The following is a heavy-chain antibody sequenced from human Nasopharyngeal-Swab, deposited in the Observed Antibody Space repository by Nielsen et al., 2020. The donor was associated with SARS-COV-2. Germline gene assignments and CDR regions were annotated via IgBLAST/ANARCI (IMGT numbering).Heavy chain of an antibody. V-gene: IGHV1-2*06. CDR3: ARGACTGNSCYTGANTFHI. Sequence: ASVKVSCKASGYTFTDYYIHWVRQAPGQGLEWMGRINPNSGGTNSAQKFQGRVTMTRDTSISTACMGLSGLGSADTALYFCARGACTGNSCYTGANTFHIWGLGTMVTVSS. D-gene: IGHD2-8*02. CDR2: INPNSGGT. J-gene: IGHJ3*02. CDR1: GYTFTDYY.